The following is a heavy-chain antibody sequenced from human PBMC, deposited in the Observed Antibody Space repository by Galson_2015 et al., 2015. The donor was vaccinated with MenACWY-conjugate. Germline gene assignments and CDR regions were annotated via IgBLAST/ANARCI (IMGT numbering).Heavy chain of an antibody. Sequence: SEPLSLTCTVSGGSISSSSYYWGWLRQPPGKGLEWIGSIYYSGSTYYNPSLKSRVTISVDTSKNQFSLKLSSVTAADTAVYYCASPEGVGIGFPFWGQGTLVTVSS. J-gene: IGHJ4*02. D-gene: IGHD2-2*03. V-gene: IGHV4-39*07. CDR1: GGSISSSSYY. CDR3: ASPEGVGIGFPF. CDR2: IYYSGST.